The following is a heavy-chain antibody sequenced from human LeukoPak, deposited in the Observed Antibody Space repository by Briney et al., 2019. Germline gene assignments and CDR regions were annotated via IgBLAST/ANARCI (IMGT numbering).Heavy chain of an antibody. D-gene: IGHD4-17*01. CDR2: INPDGGRI. CDR1: GFTFSNYW. Sequence: GGSLRLPCAASGFTFSNYWMHWVRQAPGKGLVWVSRINPDGGRISYADSVQGRFTISRDNAKNTVYLQMNSLRAEDTAVYYCARDEPTVTTGPPVGSWGQGTLVTVSS. V-gene: IGHV3-74*01. J-gene: IGHJ4*02. CDR3: ARDEPTVTTGPPVGS.